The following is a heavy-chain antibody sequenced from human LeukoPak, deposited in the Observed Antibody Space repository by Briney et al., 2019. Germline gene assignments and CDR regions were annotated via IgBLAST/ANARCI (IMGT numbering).Heavy chain of an antibody. J-gene: IGHJ4*02. CDR3: AKVATWTYFDS. CDR1: GLTFRSSA. CDR2: IDGSGQTT. D-gene: IGHD3/OR15-3a*01. Sequence: PGGSLRLSCAASGLTFRSSAMSWVRQAPGKGLEWVSAIDGSGQTTYYAGSVKGRFTISRDNSKNTLYLQLTSLRVDDTAVYYCAKVATWTYFDSGAREPWSPSPQ. V-gene: IGHV3-23*01.